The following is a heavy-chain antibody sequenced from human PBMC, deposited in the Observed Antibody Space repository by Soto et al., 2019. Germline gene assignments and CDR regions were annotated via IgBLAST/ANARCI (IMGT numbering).Heavy chain of an antibody. V-gene: IGHV4-39*01. D-gene: IGHD3-10*01. CDR3: VRNVREFSGPGSYDFFDY. CDR2: MFYRGST. J-gene: IGHJ4*02. Sequence: PSETLSLTCTASGDSISGDTYFWGWIRQPPGKGLEWIGNMFYRGSTYYNPSLKSRVSVVVDTSKNQFSLRLSSMTVADTAVYYCVRNVREFSGPGSYDFFDYWGQGLQVTVS. CDR1: GDSISGDTYF.